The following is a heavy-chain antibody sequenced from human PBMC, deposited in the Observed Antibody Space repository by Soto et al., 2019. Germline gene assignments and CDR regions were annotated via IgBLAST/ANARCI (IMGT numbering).Heavy chain of an antibody. J-gene: IGHJ1*01. D-gene: IGHD3-22*01. Sequence: EVQLVESGGGLIQPGGSLSLSGAASGLTVSSNYMSWVRQAPGKGREWVSVIYSGGSTYYADSVKGRFTISRDNSKNTLYLQMNSLRAEDTAVYYCARDRVESGYPEYFQHWGQGTLVTVSS. CDR2: IYSGGST. CDR1: GLTVSSNY. CDR3: ARDRVESGYPEYFQH. V-gene: IGHV3-53*01.